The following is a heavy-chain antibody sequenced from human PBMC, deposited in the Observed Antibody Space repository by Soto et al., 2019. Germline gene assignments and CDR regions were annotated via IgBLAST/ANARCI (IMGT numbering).Heavy chain of an antibody. CDR3: ARESHDILTGPPWVWYFDL. J-gene: IGHJ2*01. CDR1: GGSFSGYY. CDR2: INDRGSI. V-gene: IGHV4-34*01. Sequence: QVQLQQWGAGPLRPLETLSLTCGVSGGSFSGYYWAWIRQSPGKGLEWIGEINDRGSINYNPSLNRRVSISVDTSKNHYSLNLRSVTAADTAVYYCARESHDILTGPPWVWYFDLWGRGTLVTVSS. D-gene: IGHD3-9*01.